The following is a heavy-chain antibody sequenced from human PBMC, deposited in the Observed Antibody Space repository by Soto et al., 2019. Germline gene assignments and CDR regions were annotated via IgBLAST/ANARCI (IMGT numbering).Heavy chain of an antibody. D-gene: IGHD2-21*01. CDR2: IYAAGST. J-gene: IGHJ4*02. Sequence: PGGSLRLSCAASGFTVSRHYIRWVRHAPGKGLEWVSVIYAAGSTYYADSVKGRFTISRDNSKNIVYLQMDSLRAEDTAVYYCARQAGPTPFYYSSWGQGTRVTVS. CDR1: GFTVSRHY. CDR3: ARQAGPTPFYYSS. V-gene: IGHV3-53*01.